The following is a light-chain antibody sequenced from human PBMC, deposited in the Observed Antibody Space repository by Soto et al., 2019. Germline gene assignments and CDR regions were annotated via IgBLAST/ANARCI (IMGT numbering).Light chain of an antibody. CDR1: SSDVGGYNY. CDR3: CSYAGSNSYV. J-gene: IGLJ1*01. CDR2: DVS. V-gene: IGLV2-11*01. Sequence: QSVLTQPRSVSGSPGQSVTISCTGTSSDVGGYNYVSWYQQHPGKAPKLMIYDVSQRPSGVPDRFSGSKSGNTASPAISGLQAADEADYYCCSYAGSNSYVFGTGTKVTVL.